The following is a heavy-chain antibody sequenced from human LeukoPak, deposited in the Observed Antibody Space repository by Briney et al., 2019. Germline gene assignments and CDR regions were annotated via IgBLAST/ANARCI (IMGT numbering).Heavy chain of an antibody. CDR3: AREWCISISCYNFLDY. CDR1: GGSFSNYA. D-gene: IGHD2-2*02. J-gene: IGHJ4*02. V-gene: IGHV1-69*13. Sequence: ASVKLSCKATGGSFSNYAISWVRQAPGQGLEWMGGIIPIFDTANYAQKFQDRVTFTADESTSTAYMELSSLRSEDTAVYYCAREWCISISCYNFLDYWGQGTLVTVSS. CDR2: IIPIFDTA.